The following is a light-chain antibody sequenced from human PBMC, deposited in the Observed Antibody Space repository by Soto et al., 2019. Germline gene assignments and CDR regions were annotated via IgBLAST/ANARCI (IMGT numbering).Light chain of an antibody. CDR3: CSYEGSYPVV. CDR1: SSHVGGYNY. V-gene: IGLV2-11*01. J-gene: IGLJ1*01. Sequence: QAVLTQPRSVSVSPGQSVTISCTGTSSHVGGYNYVSWYQHHPGKAPKLMIYDIDKRPSGVPGRFSGSKSGNTASLTISGLQAEDEADYYCCSYEGSYPVVFGTGTKVTVL. CDR2: DID.